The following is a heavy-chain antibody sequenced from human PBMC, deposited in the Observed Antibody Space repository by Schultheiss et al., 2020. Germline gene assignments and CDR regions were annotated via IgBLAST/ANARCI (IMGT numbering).Heavy chain of an antibody. CDR3: AKDETEWETFDY. J-gene: IGHJ4*02. V-gene: IGHV3-23*01. Sequence: GGSLRLSCAASGFTFSSYSMNWVRQAPGKGLEWVSAICGSGGSTYYADSVKGRFTISRDNSKNTLYLQMNSLRAEDTAVYYCAKDETEWETFDYWGQGTLVTVSS. D-gene: IGHD1-26*01. CDR1: GFTFSSYS. CDR2: ICGSGGST.